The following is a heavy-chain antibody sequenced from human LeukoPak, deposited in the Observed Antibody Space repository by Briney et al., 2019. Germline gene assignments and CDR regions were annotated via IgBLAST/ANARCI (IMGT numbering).Heavy chain of an antibody. CDR2: INHSGST. V-gene: IGHV4-34*01. J-gene: IGHJ6*03. Sequence: PSETLSLTCAVYGGSFSGYYWSWIRQPPGKGLEWIGEINHSGSTNYNPSLKSRVTISVDTSKNQLSLKLGSVTAADTAVNYCARALGVNRNYYYYMDVWGKGTTVTVSS. D-gene: IGHD3-3*01. CDR1: GGSFSGYY. CDR3: ARALGVNRNYYYYMDV.